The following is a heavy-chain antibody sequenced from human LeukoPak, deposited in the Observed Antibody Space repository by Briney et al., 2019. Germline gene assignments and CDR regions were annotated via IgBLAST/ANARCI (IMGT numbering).Heavy chain of an antibody. Sequence: GGSLRLSCAASGFTFSSYAMSWVRQAPGKGLECVSAISGSGGRTYYAASVKGRFTISRDNSKNTLHLQLNSLRAEDTALYYCAKDLPGDPDDQYYGMDVWGHGTTVTVSS. CDR3: AKDLPGDPDDQYYGMDV. D-gene: IGHD4-17*01. CDR1: GFTFSSYA. CDR2: ISGSGGRT. V-gene: IGHV3-23*01. J-gene: IGHJ6*02.